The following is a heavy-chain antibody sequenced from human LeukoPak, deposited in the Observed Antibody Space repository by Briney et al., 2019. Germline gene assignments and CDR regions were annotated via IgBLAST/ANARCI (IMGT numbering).Heavy chain of an antibody. D-gene: IGHD3-22*01. V-gene: IGHV1-24*01. Sequence: GASVKVSCKVSGYTLTELSMHWVRQAPGKGLEWMGGFDPEDGETIYAQKFQGRVTMTEDTSTDTAYMELSSLRSEDTAVYYCATATLGRSYYYDSPYFQHWGQGTLVTVSS. CDR2: FDPEDGET. CDR1: GYTLTELS. CDR3: ATATLGRSYYYDSPYFQH. J-gene: IGHJ1*01.